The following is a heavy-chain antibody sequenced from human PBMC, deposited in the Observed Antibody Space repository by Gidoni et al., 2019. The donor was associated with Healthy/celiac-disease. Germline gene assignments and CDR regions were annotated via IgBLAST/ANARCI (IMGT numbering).Heavy chain of an antibody. D-gene: IGHD6-19*01. CDR2: SYYSGST. CDR3: ARSNIAVALPFQH. V-gene: IGHV4-31*03. CDR1: GASIRSGGYY. Sequence: QVQLQESGPGLVKPSQTLSLPCTVSGASIRSGGYYWSGIRQHPGKGLEWIGYSYYSGSTYYNPSLKSRVTISVDTSKNQFSLKLSSVTAADTAVYYCARSNIAVALPFQHWGQGTLVTVSS. J-gene: IGHJ1*01.